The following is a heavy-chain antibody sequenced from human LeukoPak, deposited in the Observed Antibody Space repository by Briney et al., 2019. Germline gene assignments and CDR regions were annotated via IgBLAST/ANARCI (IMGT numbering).Heavy chain of an antibody. J-gene: IGHJ2*01. CDR2: LYYSGST. CDR3: ARSVVTLYWYFDL. V-gene: IGHV4-39*07. D-gene: IGHD4-23*01. CDR1: GGSISSSSYY. Sequence: SETLSLTCTVSGGSISSSSYYWGWIRQPPGKGLEWIGSLYYSGSTYYNPSLKSRVTISLDTSKNQFSLKLSSVTTADTAVYYCARSVVTLYWYFDLWGRGTLVTVSS.